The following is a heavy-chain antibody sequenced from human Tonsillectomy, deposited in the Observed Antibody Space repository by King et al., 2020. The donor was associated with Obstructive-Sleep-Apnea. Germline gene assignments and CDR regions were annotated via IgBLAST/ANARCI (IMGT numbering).Heavy chain of an antibody. Sequence: VQLVESGGGLVQPGGSLRLSCVASGFTFSTYAMIWVRQPPGKGLEWVSGISGSGVTTYYADSVKGRFTTSRDNSKNTLYLQINSLRAEDTAIYYCAKGFFGIVHDYWGQGTLVTVSS. J-gene: IGHJ4*02. CDR3: AKGFFGIVHDY. D-gene: IGHD2-15*01. V-gene: IGHV3-23*04. CDR1: GFTFSTYA. CDR2: ISGSGVTT.